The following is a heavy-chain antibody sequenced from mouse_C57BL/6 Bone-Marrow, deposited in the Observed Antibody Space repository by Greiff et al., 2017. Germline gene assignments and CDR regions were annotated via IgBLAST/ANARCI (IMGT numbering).Heavy chain of an antibody. CDR1: GYTFTSYW. J-gene: IGHJ4*01. CDR2: IDPSDSYT. D-gene: IGHD1-1*01. V-gene: IGHV1-69*01. CDR3: ARDYYGSSGAMDY. Sequence: VQLQQPGAELVMPGASVKLSCKASGYTFTSYWMHWVKQRPGQGLEWIGEIDPSDSYTNYNQKFKGKSTLTVDKSSSTAYMQLSSLTSEDSAVYDCARDYYGSSGAMDYWGQGTSVTVSS.